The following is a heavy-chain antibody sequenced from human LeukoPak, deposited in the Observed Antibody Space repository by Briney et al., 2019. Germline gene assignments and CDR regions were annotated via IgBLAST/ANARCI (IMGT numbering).Heavy chain of an antibody. V-gene: IGHV3-21*01. CDR3: ARGAFKPDV. CDR2: VSPNSDYI. Sequence: GGSLRLSCAASGFTFSSYAMSWVRQAPGKGLEWVSSVSPNSDYIFYADSLKGRFTISRDNSNNSLFLQMNSLRADDTAVYYCARGAFKPDVWGQGTTVAVSS. J-gene: IGHJ6*02. CDR1: GFTFSSYA.